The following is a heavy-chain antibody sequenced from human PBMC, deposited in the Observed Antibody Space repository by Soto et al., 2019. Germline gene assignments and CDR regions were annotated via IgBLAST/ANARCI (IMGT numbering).Heavy chain of an antibody. J-gene: IGHJ4*02. D-gene: IGHD4-17*01. CDR2: ISPYIGTR. Sequence: ASVKVSCKASGYTFPSYGISWVRQAPGQGPEWMGGISPYIGTRNYAQKFQGRVTITADESTSTAYMELSSLRSEDTAVYYCARDGDYIFDYWGQGTLVTVSS. V-gene: IGHV1-18*04. CDR1: GYTFPSYG. CDR3: ARDGDYIFDY.